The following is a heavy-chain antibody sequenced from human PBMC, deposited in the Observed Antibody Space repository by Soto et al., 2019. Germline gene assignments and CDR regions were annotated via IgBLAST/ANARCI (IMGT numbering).Heavy chain of an antibody. CDR1: GFTFDDYA. CDR3: AKDRTQDTAMGTDY. J-gene: IGHJ4*02. D-gene: IGHD5-18*01. V-gene: IGHV3-23*01. Sequence: GSLRLSCAASGFTFDDYAMHWVRQAPGKGLEWVSGISGSGGSTYYADSVKGRFTISRDNSKNTLYLQMNSLRAEDTAVYYCAKDRTQDTAMGTDYWGQGTLVTVSS. CDR2: ISGSGGST.